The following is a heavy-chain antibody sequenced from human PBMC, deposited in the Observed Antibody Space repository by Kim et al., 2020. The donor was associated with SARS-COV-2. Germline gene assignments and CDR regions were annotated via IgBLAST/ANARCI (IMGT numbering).Heavy chain of an antibody. Sequence: GGSLRLSCAASGFTFSSYGMHWVRQAPGKGLEWVAVISYDGSNKYYADSVKGRFTISRDNSKNTLYLQMNSLRAEDTAVYYCAKERTTHYYDFWSGYLTNRKYYYSGMDVWGQGTTVTVSS. J-gene: IGHJ6*02. V-gene: IGHV3-30*18. D-gene: IGHD3-3*01. CDR3: AKERTTHYYDFWSGYLTNRKYYYSGMDV. CDR1: GFTFSSYG. CDR2: ISYDGSNK.